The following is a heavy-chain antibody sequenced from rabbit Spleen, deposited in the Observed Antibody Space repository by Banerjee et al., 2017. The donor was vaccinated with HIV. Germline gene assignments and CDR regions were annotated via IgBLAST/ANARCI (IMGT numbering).Heavy chain of an antibody. CDR3: ARDLAGAIGWNFYL. J-gene: IGHJ4*01. Sequence: QSLEESGGGLVKPGASLTLTCTASGFSFSSSDYMCWVRQAPGKGLEWISCIAGSGSGFTYSATWAKGRFTCSKTSSTTVTLQMTSLTVADTATYFCARDLAGAIGWNFYLWGQGTLVTVS. V-gene: IGHV1S40*01. D-gene: IGHD4-1*01. CDR2: IAGSGSGFT. CDR1: GFSFSSSDY.